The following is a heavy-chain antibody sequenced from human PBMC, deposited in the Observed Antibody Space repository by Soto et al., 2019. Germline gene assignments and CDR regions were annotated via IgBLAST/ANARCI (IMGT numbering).Heavy chain of an antibody. V-gene: IGHV4-39*02. CDR2: IYYSGST. CDR3: ARDRIRVARRPYGMDV. J-gene: IGHJ6*02. CDR1: GDSINNRSYY. D-gene: IGHD5-12*01. Sequence: SETLSLTCTVTGDSINNRSYYWGWIRQPPGKGLEWIGSIYYSGSTYNNPSLKSRITINPDTSKNQFSLQLNSVTPEDTAVYYCARDRIRVARRPYGMDVWGQGTTVTVSS.